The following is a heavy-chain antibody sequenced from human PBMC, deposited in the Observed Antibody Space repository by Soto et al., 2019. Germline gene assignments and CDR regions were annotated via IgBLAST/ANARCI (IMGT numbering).Heavy chain of an antibody. Sequence: QVHLEQSGAEVKKPGSSVKVSCKAAGGTFSTYTIIWVRQAPGQGLEWMGRIIPMLTLTNSAQKFQGRVTLTADKSTSTAFMELTSLTSDDTAVYYCSIGSWSAETFDVWGQGTMVTVSS. D-gene: IGHD2-2*01. CDR1: GGTFSTYT. V-gene: IGHV1-69*02. CDR2: IIPMLTLT. CDR3: SIGSWSAETFDV. J-gene: IGHJ3*01.